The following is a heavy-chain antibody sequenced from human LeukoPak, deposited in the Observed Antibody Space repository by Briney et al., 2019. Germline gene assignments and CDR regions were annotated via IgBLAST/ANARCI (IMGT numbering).Heavy chain of an antibody. J-gene: IGHJ6*03. Sequence: SETLSLTCTVSGDTMKNYFWSWVRQPPGMGLEWIGYIYYSGSTEYNPSLKSRVTMSIDTSNNQLSLKLSSVTAADTAVYYCARALVSSYYYMEVWGKGTTVAVSS. D-gene: IGHD2-2*01. CDR1: GDTMKNYF. V-gene: IGHV4-59*01. CDR3: ARALVSSYYYMEV. CDR2: IYYSGST.